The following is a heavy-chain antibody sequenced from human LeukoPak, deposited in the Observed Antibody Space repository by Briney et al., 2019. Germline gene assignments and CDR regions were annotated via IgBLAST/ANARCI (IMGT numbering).Heavy chain of an antibody. CDR1: GFTFSSYA. CDR2: ISSSSSYI. D-gene: IGHD4-17*01. CDR3: ATVYGASYAFDI. Sequence: PGGSLRLSCAASGFTFSSYAMSWVRQAPGKGLEWVSSISSSSSYIYYADSVKGRFTISRDNAKNSLYLQMNSLRAEDTAVYYCATVYGASYAFDIWGQGTMVTVSS. V-gene: IGHV3-21*01. J-gene: IGHJ3*02.